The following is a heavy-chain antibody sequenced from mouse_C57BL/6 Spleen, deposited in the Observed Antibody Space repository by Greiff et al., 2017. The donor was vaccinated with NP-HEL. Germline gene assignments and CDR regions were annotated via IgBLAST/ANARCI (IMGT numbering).Heavy chain of an antibody. Sequence: VQLQQSGAELARPGASVKMSCKASGYTFTSYTMHWVKQRPGQGLEWIGYINPSSGYTKYNQKFKDKATLTADKSSSTAYMQLSSLTAEDSAVYYCARSGDYDGFAYGGQGTLVTVSA. D-gene: IGHD2-4*01. CDR3: ARSGDYDGFAY. J-gene: IGHJ3*01. CDR1: GYTFTSYT. CDR2: INPSSGYT. V-gene: IGHV1-4*01.